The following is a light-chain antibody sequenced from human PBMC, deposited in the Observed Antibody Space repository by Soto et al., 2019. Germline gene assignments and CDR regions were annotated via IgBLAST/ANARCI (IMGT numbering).Light chain of an antibody. CDR3: SSYTSSSTGDV. V-gene: IGLV2-14*01. J-gene: IGLJ1*01. CDR2: DVS. CDR1: SSDVGGYNY. Sequence: QSVLTQPASGSGFPGQSITISCTGTSSDVGGYNYVSWYQQHPGKAPKLMIYDVSNRPSGVSNRFSGSKSGNTASLTISGLQAEDEADYYCSSYTSSSTGDVFGTGTKVTVL.